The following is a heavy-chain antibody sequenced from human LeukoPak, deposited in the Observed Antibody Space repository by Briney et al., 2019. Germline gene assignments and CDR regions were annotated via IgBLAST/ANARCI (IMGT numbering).Heavy chain of an antibody. CDR2: IKEDGSET. J-gene: IGHJ4*02. CDR1: GFTFKKYW. V-gene: IGHV3-7*01. CDR3: ARETPRRGETRDGYR. D-gene: IGHD5-24*01. Sequence: GGSLRLSCAASGFTFKKYWMNWVRQVPGKGLECLANIKEDGSETYYADSVKGRFIISRDNPKNLLFLQINSLRVEDTAVYYCARETPRRGETRDGYRWGQGTLVTVSS.